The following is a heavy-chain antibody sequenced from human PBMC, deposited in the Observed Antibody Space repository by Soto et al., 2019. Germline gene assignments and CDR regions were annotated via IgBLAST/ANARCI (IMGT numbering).Heavy chain of an antibody. V-gene: IGHV3-30*03. Sequence: GGSLRLSCAASGFTFSSYSMNWVRQAPGKGLEWVAVISYDGSNKYYADSVKGRFTISRDNSKNTLYLQMNSLRAEDTAVYYCARILWGITMIVVVIPDDAFDIWGQGTMVTVSS. CDR1: GFTFSSYS. D-gene: IGHD3-22*01. J-gene: IGHJ3*02. CDR2: ISYDGSNK. CDR3: ARILWGITMIVVVIPDDAFDI.